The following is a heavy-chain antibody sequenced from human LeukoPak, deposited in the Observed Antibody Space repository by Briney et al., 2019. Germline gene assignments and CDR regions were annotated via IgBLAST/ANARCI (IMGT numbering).Heavy chain of an antibody. J-gene: IGHJ6*02. V-gene: IGHV1-18*01. CDR2: ISAYNGNT. CDR3: ARYYGSGSYIFYYYGMDV. Sequence: ASVKVSFKASGYTFTSYGISWVRQAPGQGLEWMGWISAYNGNTNYAQKLQGRVTMTTDTSTSTAYMELRSLRSDDTAVYYCARYYGSGSYIFYYYGMDVWGQGTTVTVSS. D-gene: IGHD3-10*01. CDR1: GYTFTSYG.